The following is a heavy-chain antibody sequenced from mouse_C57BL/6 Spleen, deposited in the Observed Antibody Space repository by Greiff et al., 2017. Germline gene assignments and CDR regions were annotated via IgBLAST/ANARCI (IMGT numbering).Heavy chain of an antibody. J-gene: IGHJ2*01. CDR2: TDPSDSYT. CDR3: ARSGLGRGFDY. D-gene: IGHD4-1*01. Sequence: QVQLQQPGAELVRPGTSVKLSCKASGYTFTSYWMHWVKQRPGQGLEWIGVTDPSDSYTNYNQKFKGKATLTVDTSSSTAYMQLSSLTSEDSAVYYCARSGLGRGFDYWGQGTTLTVSS. V-gene: IGHV1-59*01. CDR1: GYTFTSYW.